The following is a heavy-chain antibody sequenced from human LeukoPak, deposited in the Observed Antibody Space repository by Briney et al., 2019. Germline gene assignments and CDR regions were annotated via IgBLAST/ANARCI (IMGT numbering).Heavy chain of an antibody. CDR3: ARQIQLWSYGMDV. CDR1: GFTFSSYA. CDR2: ISSSSSYI. J-gene: IGHJ6*02. Sequence: GGSLRLSCAAPGFTFSSYAMSWVRQAPGKGLEWVSSISSSSSYIYYADSVKGRFTISRDNAKNSLYLQMNSLRAEDTAVYYCARQIQLWSYGMDVWGQGTTVTVSS. D-gene: IGHD5-18*01. V-gene: IGHV3-21*01.